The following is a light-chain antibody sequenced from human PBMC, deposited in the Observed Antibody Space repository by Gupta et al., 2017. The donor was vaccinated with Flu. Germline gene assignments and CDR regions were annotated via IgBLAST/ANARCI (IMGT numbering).Light chain of an antibody. V-gene: IGKV2-30*01. Sequence: DVVMTQSPLLLPVTLGQPASISCRSSQSLVYTDGNTYLNWFQQRPGQPPRRLIYEVSNRDSGVPDRFSGSGSGSGTDFTLKISRVEAEDVGLYYCMRGTHPWTFGQGTKLEIK. CDR3: MRGTHPWT. J-gene: IGKJ2*02. CDR1: QSLVYTDGNTY. CDR2: EVS.